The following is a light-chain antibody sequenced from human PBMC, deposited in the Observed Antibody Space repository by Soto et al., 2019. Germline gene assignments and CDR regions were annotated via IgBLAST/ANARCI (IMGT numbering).Light chain of an antibody. Sequence: QSVLTQPASVSGSPGQSITISCTGTSNDVGLYNYVSWYQQHPGKAPKLMIYDVTERPSGVSNRFSGSKSDNTASLTISGLQAEDEGDYYCSSYTISTTYVFGTGTKLTVL. J-gene: IGLJ1*01. V-gene: IGLV2-14*03. CDR1: SNDVGLYNY. CDR2: DVT. CDR3: SSYTISTTYV.